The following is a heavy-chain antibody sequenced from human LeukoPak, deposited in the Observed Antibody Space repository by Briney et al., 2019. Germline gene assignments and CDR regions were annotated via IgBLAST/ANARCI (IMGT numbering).Heavy chain of an antibody. D-gene: IGHD3-3*01. CDR3: ARGAYYDFHYYYYYMDV. V-gene: IGHV1-46*01. CDR2: INPSGGST. Sequence: ASVKVSCKASGYTFTGYYMHWVRQAPGQGLEWMGIINPSGGSTSYAQKFQGRVTMTRDTSTSTVYMELSSLRSEGTAVYYCARGAYYDFHYYYYYMDVWGKGTTVTVSS. J-gene: IGHJ6*03. CDR1: GYTFTGYY.